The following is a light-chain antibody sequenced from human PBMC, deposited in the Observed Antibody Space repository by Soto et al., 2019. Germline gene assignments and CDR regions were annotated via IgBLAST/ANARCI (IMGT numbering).Light chain of an antibody. J-gene: IGLJ2*01. CDR3: SSYAGSNKFV. CDR1: SSDVGGYDY. Sequence: QSVLTQPPSASGSPGQSVTISCTGTSSDVGGYDYVSWYQQHPGKAPKLIIYEVTERPSGVPDRFSGSKSGNTASLTVSGLQAEDEADYYCSSYAGSNKFVFGGGTKLTVL. V-gene: IGLV2-8*01. CDR2: EVT.